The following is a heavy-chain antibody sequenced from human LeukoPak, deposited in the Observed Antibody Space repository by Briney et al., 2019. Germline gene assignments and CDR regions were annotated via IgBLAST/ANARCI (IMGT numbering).Heavy chain of an antibody. CDR1: GFTFSDYA. Sequence: GGSLRLSCAASGFTFSDYAMSWVRQAPGKGLEWVSAISGSGGSTYYADSVKGRFTISRDNSKNTLYLQMNSLRAEDTAVYYCAKGYEQWLVLFDYWGQGTLVTVSS. J-gene: IGHJ4*02. CDR3: AKGYEQWLVLFDY. D-gene: IGHD6-19*01. CDR2: ISGSGGST. V-gene: IGHV3-23*01.